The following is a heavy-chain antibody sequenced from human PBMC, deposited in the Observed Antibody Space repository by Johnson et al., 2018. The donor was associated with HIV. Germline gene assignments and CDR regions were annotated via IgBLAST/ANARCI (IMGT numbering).Heavy chain of an antibody. CDR2: IWYDGSNK. CDR3: AASWYGVSRPNAFDI. Sequence: VQLVESGGGVVQPGRSLRLSCAASGFTFSSYGMHWVRQAPGKGLEWVAVIWYDGSNKYYADSVKGRFPISRDNSKNTLYLQMTSLRAEDSAVYYCAASWYGVSRPNAFDIWGQGTMVTVSS. D-gene: IGHD2-2*01. CDR1: GFTFSSYG. J-gene: IGHJ3*02. V-gene: IGHV3-30*19.